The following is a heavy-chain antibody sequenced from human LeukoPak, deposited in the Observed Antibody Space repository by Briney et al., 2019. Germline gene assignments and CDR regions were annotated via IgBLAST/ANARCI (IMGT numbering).Heavy chain of an antibody. V-gene: IGHV1-8*03. CDR1: GYTFTSYD. CDR2: MNPNSGNT. Sequence: ASVKVSCKASGYTFTSYDINWVRQATGQGLEWMGWMNPNSGNTGYAQKFQGRVTITRNTSTSTAYMELRSLRSDDTAVYYCARMWWELLSRWFDPWGQGTLVTVSS. D-gene: IGHD1-26*01. CDR3: ARMWWELLSRWFDP. J-gene: IGHJ5*02.